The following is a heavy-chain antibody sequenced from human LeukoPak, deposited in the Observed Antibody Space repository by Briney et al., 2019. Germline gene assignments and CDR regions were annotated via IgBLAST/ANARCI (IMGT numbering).Heavy chain of an antibody. CDR1: GYTFTGYY. D-gene: IGHD1-26*01. V-gene: IGHV1-2*02. Sequence: GASVTVSCKASGYTFTGYYMHWVRQAPGQGLEWMGWINPNSGGTNYAQKFQGRVTMTRDTSISTAYMELSRLRSDDTAVYYCARPSSGSYSSDAFDIWGQGTMVTVSS. J-gene: IGHJ3*02. CDR3: ARPSSGSYSSDAFDI. CDR2: INPNSGGT.